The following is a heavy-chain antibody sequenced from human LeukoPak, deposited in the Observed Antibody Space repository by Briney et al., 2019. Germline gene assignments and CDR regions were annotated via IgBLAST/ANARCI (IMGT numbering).Heavy chain of an antibody. Sequence: PGGSLRLSCAASGFTVSSNYMSWVRQAPGKGLEWVSVIYSGGSTYYADSVKGRFTISRHNSKNTLYLQMNSLRAEDTAVYYCASSDIFVDRGPDGLHYWGQGTLVTVSS. J-gene: IGHJ4*02. CDR2: IYSGGST. D-gene: IGHD1-14*01. CDR1: GFTVSSNY. CDR3: ASSDIFVDRGPDGLHY. V-gene: IGHV3-53*04.